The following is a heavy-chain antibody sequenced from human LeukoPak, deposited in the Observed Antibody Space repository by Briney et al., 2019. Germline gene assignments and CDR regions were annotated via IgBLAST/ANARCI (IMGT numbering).Heavy chain of an antibody. J-gene: IGHJ4*02. Sequence: GGSLRLSCAASGFTFNTYTMNWVRQAPGKGLEWVSYISGSSGIIDYADSVKGRFTISRDNAKNSLYLQMNSLRAEDTAVYYCARASPMGAAAGMVNYWGQGTLVTVSS. CDR2: ISGSSGII. CDR3: ARASPMGAAAGMVNY. D-gene: IGHD6-13*01. CDR1: GFTFNTYT. V-gene: IGHV3-48*04.